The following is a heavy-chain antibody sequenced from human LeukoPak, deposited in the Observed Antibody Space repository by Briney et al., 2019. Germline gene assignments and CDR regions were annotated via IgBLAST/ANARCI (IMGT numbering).Heavy chain of an antibody. V-gene: IGHV4-61*02. Sequence: PSETLSLTCTVSGGSISSGSYYWSWIRQPAGKGLEWIGRIYTSGSTNYNPSLKSRATISVDTSKNQFSLKLSSVTAADTAVYYCVSTIWSGYYPIDYWGQGTLVTVSS. D-gene: IGHD3-3*01. CDR3: VSTIWSGYYPIDY. J-gene: IGHJ4*02. CDR1: GGSISSGSYY. CDR2: IYTSGST.